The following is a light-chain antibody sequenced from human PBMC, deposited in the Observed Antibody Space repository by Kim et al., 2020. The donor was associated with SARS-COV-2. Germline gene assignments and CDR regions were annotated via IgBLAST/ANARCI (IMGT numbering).Light chain of an antibody. CDR3: QQYNDWYT. Sequence: LAVSPVERVTRSCRASQTVSSNLAWYQQKPGLAPRLIVYGASTRATGIPVRFSGSGSGTEFTLTINSLRSEDLAVYYCQQYNDWYTFGQGTKLEI. CDR2: GAS. J-gene: IGKJ2*01. V-gene: IGKV3-15*01. CDR1: QTVSSN.